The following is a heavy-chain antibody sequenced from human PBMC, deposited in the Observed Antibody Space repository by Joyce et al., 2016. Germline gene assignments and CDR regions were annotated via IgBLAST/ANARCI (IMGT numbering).Heavy chain of an antibody. J-gene: IGHJ3*02. Sequence: EVQLVEAGGALVQPVGSLRLSCAASGFTFSAYEIHWVRQTKGKGLEWVSAIGTAGDPYYAGSVKGRFTISRENAKSSLFLQMNSLRAEDTAVYYCARERGGGMSAVDIWGQGTMVTVSS. CDR1: GFTFSAYE. D-gene: IGHD3-16*01. V-gene: IGHV3-13*05. CDR3: ARERGGGMSAVDI. CDR2: IGTAGDP.